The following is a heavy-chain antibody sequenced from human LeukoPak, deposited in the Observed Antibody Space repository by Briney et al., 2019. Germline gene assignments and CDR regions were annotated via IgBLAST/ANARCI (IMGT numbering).Heavy chain of an antibody. J-gene: IGHJ6*03. V-gene: IGHV3-23*01. CDR2: ISSTGGTI. D-gene: IGHD2-15*01. CDR3: AKNGDRGAYCTGGTCYPYFYYYMDV. CDR1: GFTFSSYA. Sequence: PGGSLRLSCAASGFTFSSYAMSWVRQAPGKGLEWVSSISSTGGTIYYADSVKGRFTISRDNSKNTLYLQMNSLRAEDTAIYYCAKNGDRGAYCTGGTCYPYFYYYMDVWGKGTTVTI.